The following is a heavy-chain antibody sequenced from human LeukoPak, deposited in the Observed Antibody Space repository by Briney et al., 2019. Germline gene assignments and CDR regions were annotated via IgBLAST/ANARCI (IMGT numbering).Heavy chain of an antibody. D-gene: IGHD3-10*01. V-gene: IGHV4-59*10. CDR2: IYNSGNN. CDR1: GVSFSGYY. Sequence: SETLSLTCAVYGVSFSGYYWSWIRQPAGKGLEWVGRIYNSGNNNYNPSLKSRVTISSNTSKNQFFLMLNYVPAADTAVYYCARSGTYYNNWFDPWGQGTLVTVSS. J-gene: IGHJ5*02. CDR3: ARSGTYYNNWFDP.